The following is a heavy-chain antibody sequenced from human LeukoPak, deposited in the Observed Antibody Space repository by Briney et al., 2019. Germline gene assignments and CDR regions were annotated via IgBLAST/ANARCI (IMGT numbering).Heavy chain of an antibody. J-gene: IGHJ4*02. CDR2: INHSGST. D-gene: IGHD3-22*01. CDR3: ARGRPPKYYDSSGTYFDY. V-gene: IGHV4-34*01. CDR1: GGSFSGYY. Sequence: PSETLSLTCAVYGGSFSGYYWSWIRQPPGKGLEWIGEINHSGSTNYNPSLKSRVTISVDTSKNQFSLKLSSVTAADTAVYYCARGRPPKYYDSSGTYFDYWGQGTLVTVSS.